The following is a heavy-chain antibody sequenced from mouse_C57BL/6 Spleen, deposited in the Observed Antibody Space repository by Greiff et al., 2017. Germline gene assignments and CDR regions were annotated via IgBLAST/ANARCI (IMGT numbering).Heavy chain of an antibody. CDR3: AGWIYYCYDDQAY. Sequence: QVQLKESGPELVKPGASVKISCKASGYAFSSSWMNWVKQRPGKGLEWIGRIYPGDGDTNYNGKFNGKATLTAAKSSSTAYRQHSSLTSDDSAVYFCAGWIYYCYDDQAYWGQGTLVTVSA. CDR1: GYAFSSSW. J-gene: IGHJ3*01. CDR2: IYPGDGDT. V-gene: IGHV1-82*01. D-gene: IGHD2-2*01.